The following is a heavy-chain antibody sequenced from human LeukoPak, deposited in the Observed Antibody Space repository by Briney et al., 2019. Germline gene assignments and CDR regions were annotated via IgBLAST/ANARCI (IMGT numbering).Heavy chain of an antibody. V-gene: IGHV3-7*04. Sequence: GGSLRLSCAASGFTLSTYAMNWVRQAPGKGLEWVANIKQDGSKKSYVDSVKGRFTISRDNAKNSLYLQMNSLRAEDTAIYYCTRVGYIDEGIDYWGQGTLVTVSS. CDR1: GFTLSTYA. CDR2: IKQDGSKK. CDR3: TRVGYIDEGIDY. J-gene: IGHJ4*02. D-gene: IGHD5-24*01.